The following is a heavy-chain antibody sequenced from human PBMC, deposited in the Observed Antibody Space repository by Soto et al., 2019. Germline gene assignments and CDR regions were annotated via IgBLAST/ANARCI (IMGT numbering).Heavy chain of an antibody. CDR1: GFTFDDYG. CDR2: LNWNGGST. CDR3: ARTSSYGGIDY. D-gene: IGHD4-17*01. V-gene: IGHV3-20*04. J-gene: IGHJ4*02. Sequence: PGGSLRLSCAASGFTFDDYGMSWIRQAPGKGLEWVSGLNWNGGSTGYADSVKGRFIISRDNAKNSLYLQMNSLRAEDTALYYCARTSSYGGIDYWGQGTLVTVSS.